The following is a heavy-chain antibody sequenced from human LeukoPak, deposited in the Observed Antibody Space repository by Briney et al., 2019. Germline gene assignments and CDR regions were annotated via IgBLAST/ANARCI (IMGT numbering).Heavy chain of an antibody. Sequence: PSETLSLTCTVSAYSISSGYYWGWIRQPPGKGLEWIGSIYHSGSTYYNPSLKSRVTISVDTSKNQFSLKLSSVTAADTAVYYCASNYYDSSGYPYYYYYMDVWGKGTTVTVSS. CDR3: ASNYYDSSGYPYYYYYMDV. CDR2: IYHSGST. CDR1: AYSISSGYY. V-gene: IGHV4-38-2*02. D-gene: IGHD3-22*01. J-gene: IGHJ6*03.